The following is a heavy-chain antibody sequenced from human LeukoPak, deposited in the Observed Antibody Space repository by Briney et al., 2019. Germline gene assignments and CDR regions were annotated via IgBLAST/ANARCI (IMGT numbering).Heavy chain of an antibody. CDR1: GGSSSSYY. J-gene: IGHJ3*02. CDR3: ARPLIGGGWHAFEI. CDR2: INDSGST. V-gene: IGHV4-4*09. Sequence: PSETLSLTCTDSGGSSSSYYWSSIRQPPGKGREWIGYINDSGSTSYNPSLKSRVTIAGDTSKSQFSMRLGSVTAADPAVYYCARPLIGGGWHAFEIWGQGTMVTVSS. D-gene: IGHD3-22*01.